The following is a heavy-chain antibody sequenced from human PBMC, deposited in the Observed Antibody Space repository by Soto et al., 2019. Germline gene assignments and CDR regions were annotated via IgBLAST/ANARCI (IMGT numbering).Heavy chain of an antibody. CDR2: IIPALGTA. V-gene: IGHV1-69*08. CDR3: ARPDFGDYWYFDL. D-gene: IGHD4-17*01. J-gene: IGHJ2*01. CDR1: GGTFSSHT. Sequence: QAQLVQSEAEVKKPGSSVKVSCKASGGTFSSHTFSWVRQAPGQGLEWMGRIIPALGTATYAQKFQGRVTITADESATTVYMELNSLRSEDTAVYYCARPDFGDYWYFDLWGRGTLVTVSS.